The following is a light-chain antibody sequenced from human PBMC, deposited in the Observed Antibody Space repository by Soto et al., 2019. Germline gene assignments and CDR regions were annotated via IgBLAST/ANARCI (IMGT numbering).Light chain of an antibody. J-gene: IGKJ5*01. CDR2: DVS. CDR3: HQRYNRFRVT. CDR1: QSVSNS. Sequence: EIELTQCPSILSSSIGERVTLSCRASQSVSNSLAWYQQKPGQPPRHLIYDVSNRATGMPARFSGSGSGTDFTLTTTSREHEDFAAYFCHQRYNRFRVTFGQGTRLEIK. V-gene: IGKV3-11*01.